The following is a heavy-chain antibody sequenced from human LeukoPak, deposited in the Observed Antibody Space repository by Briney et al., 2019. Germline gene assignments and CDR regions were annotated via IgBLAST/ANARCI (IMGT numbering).Heavy chain of an antibody. D-gene: IGHD3-3*01. CDR3: ARLRFLNYYYYGMDV. J-gene: IGHJ6*02. Sequence: SETLSLTCTVSGGSISSYYWSWIRQPPGKGLEWVGYIYYSGSTNYNPSLKSRVTISVDTSKNQFSLKLSSVTAADTAVYYCARLRFLNYYYYGMDVWGQGTTVTVSS. CDR2: IYYSGST. V-gene: IGHV4-59*08. CDR1: GGSISSYY.